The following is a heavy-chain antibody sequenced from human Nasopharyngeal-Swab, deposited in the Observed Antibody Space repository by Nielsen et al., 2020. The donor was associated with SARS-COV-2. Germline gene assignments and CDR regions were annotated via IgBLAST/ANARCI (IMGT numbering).Heavy chain of an antibody. Sequence: GESLKISCKGSGYSFTRNWIGWVRQMRGKGLGWMAIIYPGDSDARYSPSFVGQVTISTDKSINTAYLRWSSLKASNTAMYYCARQQIIGTTAPLGPFDIWGQGTMVTVSS. V-gene: IGHV5-51*01. CDR1: GYSFTRNW. D-gene: IGHD1-1*01. CDR3: ARQQIIGTTAPLGPFDI. CDR2: IYPGDSDA. J-gene: IGHJ3*02.